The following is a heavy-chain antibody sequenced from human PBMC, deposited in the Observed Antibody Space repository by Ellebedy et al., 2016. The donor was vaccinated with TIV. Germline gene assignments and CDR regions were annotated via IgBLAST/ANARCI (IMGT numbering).Heavy chain of an antibody. CDR1: GYTFIDYG. J-gene: IGHJ6*02. V-gene: IGHV1-18*01. CDR2: VSAYSGNT. Sequence: ASVKVSCKSSGYTFIDYGITWVRQAPGQGLDWMGWVSAYSGNTNYAENLQGRVTMTTDTSTDTAYMELRSLRSDDTAVYFCARYSGSGTYYRNGMDVWGQGTTVTVSS. D-gene: IGHD3-10*01. CDR3: ARYSGSGTYYRNGMDV.